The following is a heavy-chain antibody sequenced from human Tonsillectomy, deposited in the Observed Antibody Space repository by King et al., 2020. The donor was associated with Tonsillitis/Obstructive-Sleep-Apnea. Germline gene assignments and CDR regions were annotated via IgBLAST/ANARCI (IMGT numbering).Heavy chain of an antibody. D-gene: IGHD2-2*01. CDR2: IYPGDSDT. J-gene: IGHJ4*02. Sequence: QLVQSGAEVKKPGESLKLSCKGSGYRFTSYWIGWVRQMPGKGLEWMGIIYPGDSDTRYSPSFQGQVTISADKSISTAYLQWSSLKASDTAMYYCARAGYCSTTSCYAFDCWGQGTLVTVSS. CDR3: ARAGYCSTTSCYAFDC. CDR1: GYRFTSYW. V-gene: IGHV5-51*01.